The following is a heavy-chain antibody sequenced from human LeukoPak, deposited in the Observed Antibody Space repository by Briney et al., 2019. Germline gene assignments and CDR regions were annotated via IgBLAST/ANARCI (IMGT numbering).Heavy chain of an antibody. CDR1: GFTFSTYW. J-gene: IGHJ4*02. Sequence: PGGSLRLSCSASGFTFSTYWMSWVRQAPGKGLEWVAVVSPDGNSKYYADSMKGRFTISRDNSKNTLYLQINSLRADDTAVFYCAKDGGRAAAGTVDSWGQGALVTVSS. CDR3: AKDGGRAAAGTVDS. D-gene: IGHD6-13*01. V-gene: IGHV3-30*18. CDR2: VSPDGNSK.